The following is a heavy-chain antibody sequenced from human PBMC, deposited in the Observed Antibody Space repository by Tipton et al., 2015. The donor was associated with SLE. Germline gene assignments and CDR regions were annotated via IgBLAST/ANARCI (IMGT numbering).Heavy chain of an antibody. V-gene: IGHV4-34*01. CDR3: ARKGKCGGGSCFDY. CDR1: GGSFSGYY. Sequence: TLSLTCAVYGGSFSGYYWSWIRQPPGKGLEWIGEINHSGSTNYNPSLKSRVTISVDTSKNQFSLKLSSVTAADTAVYYCARKGKCGGGSCFDYWGQGALVTVSS. CDR2: INHSGST. D-gene: IGHD2-15*01. J-gene: IGHJ4*02.